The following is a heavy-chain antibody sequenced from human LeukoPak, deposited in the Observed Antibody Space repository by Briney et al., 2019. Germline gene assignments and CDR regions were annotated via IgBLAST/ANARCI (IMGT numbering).Heavy chain of an antibody. CDR3: ARGRSGYDY. CDR2: IKQDGSDK. CDR1: GFTLITYW. J-gene: IGHJ4*02. Sequence: GGSLRLSCAASGFTLITYWMSWVRQAPGKGLEWVASIKQDGSDKYSVDSVKGGFTISRDNAKNSLYLQMNSLRAEDTAVYYCARGRSGYDYWGQGTLVTVSS. D-gene: IGHD5-12*01. V-gene: IGHV3-7*01.